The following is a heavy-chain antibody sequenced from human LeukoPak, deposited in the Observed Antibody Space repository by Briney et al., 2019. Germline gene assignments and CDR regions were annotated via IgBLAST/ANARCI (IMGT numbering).Heavy chain of an antibody. J-gene: IGHJ4*02. Sequence: SETLSLTCTVSDSSISRGCYYWTWIRQHPGKGLEWIGYIYYSGNTYYNPSLRSRVTISVDTSKNQFSLKLTSVTAADTAVYYCARRQYGDYNSDYWGQGTLVTVSS. CDR2: IYYSGNT. CDR3: ARRQYGDYNSDY. CDR1: DSSISRGCYY. V-gene: IGHV4-31*02. D-gene: IGHD4-17*01.